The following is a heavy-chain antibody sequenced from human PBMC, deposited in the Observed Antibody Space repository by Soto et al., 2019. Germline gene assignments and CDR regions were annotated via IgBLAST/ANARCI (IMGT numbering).Heavy chain of an antibody. CDR1: GGSVSSGSYY. V-gene: IGHV4-61*01. J-gene: IGHJ5*02. Sequence: SETLSLTCTVSGGSVSSGSYYWSWIRQPPGKGLEWIGYIYYSGSTYYNPSLKSRVTISVDTSKNQFSLKLSSVTAADTAVYYCASVYSSGYYHWFDPWGQGTLVTVSS. D-gene: IGHD3-22*01. CDR2: IYYSGST. CDR3: ASVYSSGYYHWFDP.